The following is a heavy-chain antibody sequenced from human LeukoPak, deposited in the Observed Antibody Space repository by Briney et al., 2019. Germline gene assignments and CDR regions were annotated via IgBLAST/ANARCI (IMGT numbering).Heavy chain of an antibody. CDR2: ISTYNGNT. V-gene: IGHV1-18*04. J-gene: IGHJ4*02. CDR1: GYTFISYG. Sequence: ASVRVSCKASGYTFISYGISWVRQAPGQGLEWMGWISTYNGNTKYAQKLQGRVTLTTDTSTRTVYMELRSLRSDDTAVYYCARARGSSSSQDYYVDYRGQGTLVTVSS. D-gene: IGHD2-2*01. CDR3: ARARGSSSSQDYYVDY.